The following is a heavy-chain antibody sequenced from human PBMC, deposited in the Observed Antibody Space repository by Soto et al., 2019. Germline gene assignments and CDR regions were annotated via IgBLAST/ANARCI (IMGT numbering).Heavy chain of an antibody. V-gene: IGHV3-30-3*01. J-gene: IGHJ4*02. Sequence: QVQLVGSGGGVVQPGRSLKLSCAASGFTLSNYARQWVRQAPGKGLEWVTFISSDGSNKYYADSVKGRFTISRDNSKNTLFLQMNSLRSADTAVYYCARDGVGAADRAFDYWGQGTLVTVSS. D-gene: IGHD1-26*01. CDR1: GFTLSNYA. CDR2: ISSDGSNK. CDR3: ARDGVGAADRAFDY.